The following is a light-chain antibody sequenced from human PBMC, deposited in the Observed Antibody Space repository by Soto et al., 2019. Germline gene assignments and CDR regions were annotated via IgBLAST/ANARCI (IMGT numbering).Light chain of an antibody. V-gene: IGLV2-14*01. CDR2: DVS. Sequence: QSALTQPASVSGSPGQSITISCTGTSSDVGGYNYVSWYQQHPGKAPKLMIYDVSNRPSGVSNRFSGSKSGNTASLTISGLHAEDEADYYCSSYTSSSTRLVVFGGGTQLTVL. CDR1: SSDVGGYNY. J-gene: IGLJ2*01. CDR3: SSYTSSSTRLVV.